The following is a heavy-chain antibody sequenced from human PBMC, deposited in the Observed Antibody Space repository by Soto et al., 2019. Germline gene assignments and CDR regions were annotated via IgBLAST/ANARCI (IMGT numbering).Heavy chain of an antibody. CDR3: ARQAGYDSYFDY. V-gene: IGHV3-64D*06. CDR1: GFTFSSHA. J-gene: IGHJ4*02. CDR2: VSTYGSNT. Sequence: GGSLRLSCSASGFTFSSHAMYWVRQAPGKGLEYVSAVSTYGSNTYYADSVKGRFTISRDNSNNTLYLQMSSLRAEDTAVYYCARQAGYDSYFDYWGQGTLVTVSS. D-gene: IGHD5-12*01.